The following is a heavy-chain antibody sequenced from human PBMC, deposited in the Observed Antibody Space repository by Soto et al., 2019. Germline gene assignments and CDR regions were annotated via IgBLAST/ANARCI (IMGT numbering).Heavy chain of an antibody. CDR3: ARDRVLLLYGIGGSCCFAS. V-gene: IGHV1-18*01. J-gene: IGHJ4*02. Sequence: QVQLVQSGAEVKKPGASVKVSCKASGYTFTSYGISLVRQSPVQGLEWMGCISAYNGNTNYAQKLQGRVTMTTDTSTSTAYMELRSLRSYDKDVYYCARDRVLLLYGIGGSCCFASWGQGTLVTVSS. CDR2: ISAYNGNT. CDR1: GYTFTSYG. D-gene: IGHD2-15*01.